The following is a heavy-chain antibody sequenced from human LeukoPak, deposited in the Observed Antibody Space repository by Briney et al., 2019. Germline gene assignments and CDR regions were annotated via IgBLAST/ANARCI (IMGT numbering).Heavy chain of an antibody. Sequence: GEWLKISCKGFGYNFANYWISWVRQMPGKGLEWMGRIDPSESYTNYSLSFKGHVTISADKSISIAYLQWSSLRASDTAMYYCALLLRSGYFADYWGQGTLVTVSS. J-gene: IGHJ4*02. D-gene: IGHD3-22*01. CDR2: IDPSESYT. CDR3: ALLLRSGYFADY. CDR1: GYNFANYW. V-gene: IGHV5-10-1*01.